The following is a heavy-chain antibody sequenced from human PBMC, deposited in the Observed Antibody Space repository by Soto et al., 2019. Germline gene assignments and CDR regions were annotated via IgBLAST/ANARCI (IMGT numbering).Heavy chain of an antibody. CDR1: GFSFSSYG. CDR3: GKGAVRRSSGFNFYCMDV. V-gene: IGHV3-23*01. D-gene: IGHD6-25*01. CDR2: ISGSGDST. Sequence: EVQLLESGGGLVQPGGSLTLSCAASGFSFSSYGMCWVRQAPATGLEWDSGISGSGDSTRYADAEKGRRTSSRDNSKNTLYLQLTSRRGEDTAVYYCGKGAVRRSSGFNFYCMDVWGKGTTVTVSS. J-gene: IGHJ6*03.